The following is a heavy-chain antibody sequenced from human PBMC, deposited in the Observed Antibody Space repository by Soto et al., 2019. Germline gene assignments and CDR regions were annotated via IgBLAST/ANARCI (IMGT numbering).Heavy chain of an antibody. J-gene: IGHJ6*02. D-gene: IGHD3-16*01. CDR2: IYYGGST. CDR3: AGQPTAGSFYDLGSYYYYYGMDV. CDR1: GGSISRHY. V-gene: IGHV4-59*11. Sequence: PSETLSLTCTVSGGSISRHYWTWIRQPPGKGLEWIGYIYYGGSTNYNPSLKSRVTISVDTSKNQFSLKLSSVTAADTAVYYCAGQPTAGSFYDLGSYYYYYGMDVWGQGTTVTVSS.